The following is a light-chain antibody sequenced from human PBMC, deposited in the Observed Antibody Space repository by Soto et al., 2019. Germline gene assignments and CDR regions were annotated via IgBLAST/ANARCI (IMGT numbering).Light chain of an antibody. V-gene: IGLV1-44*01. J-gene: IGLJ3*02. Sequence: QSVLTRPPSASGTPGQGVSICCSGRSSNIGSNTVNWYQQFPGSAPKLLIFSTNQRPSGAPDRFSGSKSGTSASLAISGLQSEEEADYYCATWDDSPDRRVFGGGTPLIV. CDR3: ATWDDSPDRRV. CDR1: SSNIGSNT. CDR2: STN.